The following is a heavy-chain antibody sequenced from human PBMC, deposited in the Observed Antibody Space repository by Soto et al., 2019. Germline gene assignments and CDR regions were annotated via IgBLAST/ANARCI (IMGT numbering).Heavy chain of an antibody. D-gene: IGHD2-2*01. Sequence: GGSLRLSCAASGFTFDDYAMHWVRQAPGKGLEWVSGISWNSGSIGYADSVKGRFTISRDNAKNSLYLQMNSLRAEDTALYYCAKVLVPRLQLTDQYCSSTSCYDDAFDIWGQGTMVTVSS. J-gene: IGHJ3*02. V-gene: IGHV3-9*01. CDR1: GFTFDDYA. CDR3: AKVLVPRLQLTDQYCSSTSCYDDAFDI. CDR2: ISWNSGSI.